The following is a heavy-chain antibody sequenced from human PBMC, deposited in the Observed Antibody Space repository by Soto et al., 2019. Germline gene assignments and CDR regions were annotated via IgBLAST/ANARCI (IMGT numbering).Heavy chain of an antibody. V-gene: IGHV1-2*04. J-gene: IGHJ6*02. CDR2: INPNSGGT. Sequence: QVQLVQSGAEVKKPGASVKVSCKASGYTFTGYYMHWVRQAPGQGLEWMGWINPNSGGTNYAQKFQGWVTMTRDTSIRPAYMELSRLRSDDTAVYYCARGGSLWFGELSAYYYGMDVWGQGTTVTVSS. CDR3: ARGGSLWFGELSAYYYGMDV. D-gene: IGHD3-10*01. CDR1: GYTFTGYY.